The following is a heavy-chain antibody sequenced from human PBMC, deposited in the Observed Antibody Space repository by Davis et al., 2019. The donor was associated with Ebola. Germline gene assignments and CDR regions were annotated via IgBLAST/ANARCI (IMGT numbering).Heavy chain of an antibody. CDR1: GHTFTSSF. CDR3: TTPGGQDSGYDVFDI. Sequence: ASVKVSCKASGHTFTSSFFHWVRQAPGQGLEWMGIINPTGATTSYAQNFQGRVTMTRDTSTTTVYMDLSSLRSGDTALYYCTTPGGQDSGYDVFDIWGQGTMVTVSS. J-gene: IGHJ3*02. CDR2: INPTGATT. V-gene: IGHV1-46*03. D-gene: IGHD5-12*01.